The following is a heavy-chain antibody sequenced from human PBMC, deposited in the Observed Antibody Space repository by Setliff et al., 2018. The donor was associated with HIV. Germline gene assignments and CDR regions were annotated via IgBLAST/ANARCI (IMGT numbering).Heavy chain of an antibody. D-gene: IGHD1-20*01. Sequence: SVKVSCKASGYTFTTYDINWVRQATGQGLEWMGGIIPLFGTTNYAQKFQGRVTITADESTSTAYMELSSLRSEDTAVYYCARGRISGNEAYWGQGTLVTVSS. CDR3: ARGRISGNEAY. J-gene: IGHJ4*02. V-gene: IGHV1-69*13. CDR1: GYTFTTYD. CDR2: IIPLFGTT.